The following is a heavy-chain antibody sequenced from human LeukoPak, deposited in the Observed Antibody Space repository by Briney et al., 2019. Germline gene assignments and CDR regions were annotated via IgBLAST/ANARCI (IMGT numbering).Heavy chain of an antibody. CDR1: GFSFGNFW. J-gene: IGHJ4*02. V-gene: IGHV3-7*01. D-gene: IGHD2-2*01. Sequence: GGSLRLSCAASGFSFGNFWMSWVRQAPGRGLQWVASMKGDASLIYYVDSVKGRFTISRDNSKNTLYLQMNSLRAEDTAVYYCARVMGRYCSSTSCYVDYWGQGTLVTVSS. CDR2: MKGDASLI. CDR3: ARVMGRYCSSTSCYVDY.